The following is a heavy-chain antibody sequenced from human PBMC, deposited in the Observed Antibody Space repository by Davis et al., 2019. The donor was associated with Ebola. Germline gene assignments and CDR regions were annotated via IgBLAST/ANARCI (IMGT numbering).Heavy chain of an antibody. V-gene: IGHV4-31*03. CDR2: INYSGHT. J-gene: IGHJ4*02. CDR3: ARVPRAVVPA. D-gene: IGHD2-2*01. Sequence: SETLSLTCTVSGDSISSGGYYWTWIRQHPGKGLEWIGYINYSGHTKYNPSLKSRVSIFEDTSKNQFSLKLSSVTAADTAVYYCARVPRAVVPAWGQGTLVTVSS. CDR1: GDSISSGGYY.